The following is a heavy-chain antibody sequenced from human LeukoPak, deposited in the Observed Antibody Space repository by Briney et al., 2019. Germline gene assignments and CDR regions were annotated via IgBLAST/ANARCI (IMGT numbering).Heavy chain of an antibody. V-gene: IGHV3-21*01. CDR3: ARDPTYYDILTGYDHYYYYGMDV. J-gene: IGHJ6*02. Sequence: PGGSLRLSCAASGFTFSSYSMNWVRQAPGKGLEWVSSTSSSSSYIYYADSVKGRFTISRDNAKNSLYLQMNSLRAEDTAVYYCARDPTYYDILTGYDHYYYYGMDVWGQGTTVTVSS. CDR2: TSSSSSYI. CDR1: GFTFSSYS. D-gene: IGHD3-9*01.